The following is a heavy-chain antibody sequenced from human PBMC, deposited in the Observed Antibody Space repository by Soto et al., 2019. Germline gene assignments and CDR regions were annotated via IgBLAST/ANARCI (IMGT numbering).Heavy chain of an antibody. J-gene: IGHJ6*02. Sequence: HPEGSLRLSRAASGFTFSSYGMHWVRQAPGKGLEWVAVISYDGSNKYYADSVKGRFTISRDNSKNTLYLQMNSLRAEDTAVYYCAKDLGGWSYGMDVWGQGTTVTVSS. CDR3: AKDLGGWSYGMDV. CDR1: GFTFSSYG. V-gene: IGHV3-30*18. D-gene: IGHD6-19*01. CDR2: ISYDGSNK.